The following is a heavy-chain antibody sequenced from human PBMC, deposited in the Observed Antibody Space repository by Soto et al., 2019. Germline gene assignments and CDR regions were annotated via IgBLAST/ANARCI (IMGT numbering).Heavy chain of an antibody. V-gene: IGHV1-46*02. D-gene: IGHD3-22*01. Sequence: ASVKVSCKASGYTFYSHSISWVRQAPGQGLECMGIMNPSGVSTYYAEKFKGRLTVTRDTSTNTVYMELSSLRSEDTAVYYCGRAHYYDSSGPTLDFWG. J-gene: IGHJ4*01. CDR1: GYTFYSHS. CDR2: MNPSGVST. CDR3: GRAHYYDSSGPTLDF.